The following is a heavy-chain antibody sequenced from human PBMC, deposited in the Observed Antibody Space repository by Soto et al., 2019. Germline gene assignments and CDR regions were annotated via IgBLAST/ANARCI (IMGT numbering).Heavy chain of an antibody. CDR2: IYWDDDK. Sequence: QITLKESGPTLVKPTRTLTLTCTFSGFSLSTSRVGVGWIGQPPGKALEWLALIYWDDDKRYGPSLKSRLSITKDTSKTQVVLTMTNMDPVDTATYYCVHRLSGSYFDYWGQGTLVTVSS. V-gene: IGHV2-5*05. CDR3: VHRLSGSYFDY. D-gene: IGHD3-10*01. CDR1: GFSLSTSRVG. J-gene: IGHJ4*02.